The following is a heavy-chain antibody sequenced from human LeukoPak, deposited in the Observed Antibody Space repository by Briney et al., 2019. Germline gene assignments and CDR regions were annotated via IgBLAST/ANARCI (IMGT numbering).Heavy chain of an antibody. Sequence: PGGSLRLSCAASGLTFSTYGMHWVRQAPGKGLEWLALISYDGNKKYYVDSVKGRFTISRDNSKNTLYLQMNSLRAEDTAVYYCAKAHYWEWDNWFDPWGQGTLVTVSS. J-gene: IGHJ5*02. D-gene: IGHD1-26*01. CDR1: GLTFSTYG. V-gene: IGHV3-30*18. CDR3: AKAHYWEWDNWFDP. CDR2: ISYDGNKK.